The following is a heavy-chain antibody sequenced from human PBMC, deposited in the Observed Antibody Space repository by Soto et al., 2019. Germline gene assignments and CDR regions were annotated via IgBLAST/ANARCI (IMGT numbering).Heavy chain of an antibody. V-gene: IGHV3-33*01. CDR3: ARVEDPYYDILTGYYGPHFDY. D-gene: IGHD3-9*01. Sequence: GGSLRLSCAASGFTFSSYGMHWVRQAPGKGLEWVAVIWYDGSNKYYADSVKGRFTISRDNSKNTLYLQMNSLRAEDTAVYYCARVEDPYYDILTGYYGPHFDYWGQGTLVTVSS. J-gene: IGHJ4*02. CDR1: GFTFSSYG. CDR2: IWYDGSNK.